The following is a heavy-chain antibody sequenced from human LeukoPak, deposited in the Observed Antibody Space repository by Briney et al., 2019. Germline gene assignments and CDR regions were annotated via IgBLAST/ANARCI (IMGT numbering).Heavy chain of an antibody. V-gene: IGHV3-21*01. CDR3: ARVPARYSSSSGLDY. J-gene: IGHJ4*02. CDR1: GFTFSSYS. Sequence: GGSLRLSCAASGFTFSSYSMNWVRQAPGKGLEWVSSISSSSSYIYYADSVKGRFTISRDNAKNSLYLQMNSLRAEDTAVYYCARVPARYSSSSGLDYWGQGTLVTVSS. D-gene: IGHD6-6*01. CDR2: ISSSSSYI.